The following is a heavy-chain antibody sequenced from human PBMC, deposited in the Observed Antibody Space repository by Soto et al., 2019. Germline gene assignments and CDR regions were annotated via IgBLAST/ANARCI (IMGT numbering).Heavy chain of an antibody. J-gene: IGHJ4*02. CDR3: ARLPCSGSCFRGDY. Sequence: QLHLQESGPGLVKPSETLSLTCTVSGDSISSSTYYWGWIRQPPGKGLEWIGSIYYSGSTYYNPSLKSRVTISVYTSKNHFSLKLSSVTAADTAVYYCARLPCSGSCFRGDYWGQGTLVTVSS. D-gene: IGHD2-15*01. CDR1: GDSISSSTYY. V-gene: IGHV4-39*01. CDR2: IYYSGST.